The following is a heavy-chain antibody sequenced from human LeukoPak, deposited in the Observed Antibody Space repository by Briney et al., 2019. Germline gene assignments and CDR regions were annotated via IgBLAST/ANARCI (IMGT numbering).Heavy chain of an antibody. CDR3: ASAAGSGYVSSWYFQN. J-gene: IGHJ1*01. CDR2: IYAGDSDT. V-gene: IGHV5-51*01. D-gene: IGHD6-13*01. CDR1: GYSFTSYW. Sequence: GESLKISCKGSGYSFTSYWIGWVRQIPGKGLGWMGIIYAGDSDTRYSPSFQGQVTISADKSISTAYLQWSSLKASDTAMYYCASAAGSGYVSSWYFQNWGQGTLVTVSS.